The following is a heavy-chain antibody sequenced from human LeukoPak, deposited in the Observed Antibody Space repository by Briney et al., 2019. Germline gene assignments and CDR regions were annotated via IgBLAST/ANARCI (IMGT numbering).Heavy chain of an antibody. D-gene: IGHD6-19*01. Sequence: PSETLSLTCAVSGGSISSSNWWSWVRPPPGKGLEWIGRIYTSGSTNYNPSLKSRVTMSVDTSKNHFSLKLSSVTAADTAVYYCAREGGRGWPFDYWGQGTLVTVSS. CDR2: IYTSGST. J-gene: IGHJ4*02. CDR3: AREGGRGWPFDY. V-gene: IGHV4-4*02. CDR1: GGSISSSNW.